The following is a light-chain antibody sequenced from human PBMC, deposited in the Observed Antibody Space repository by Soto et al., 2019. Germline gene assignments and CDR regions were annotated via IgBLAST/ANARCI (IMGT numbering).Light chain of an antibody. J-gene: IGKJ2*01. CDR3: HQYDGYSKYT. CDR1: QTISDW. V-gene: IGKV1-5*03. Sequence: DIQMTQSPSTLSASVGDRVSITCRASQTISDWLAWYQQKPGKAPKLLIYKASTLASGVPSRFSGSASGTECTLPISTQPPDDFATYHWHQYDGYSKYTFGQGTKLEMK. CDR2: KAS.